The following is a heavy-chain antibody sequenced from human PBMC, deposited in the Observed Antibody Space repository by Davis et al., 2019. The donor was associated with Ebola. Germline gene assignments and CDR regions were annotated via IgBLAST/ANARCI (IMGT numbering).Heavy chain of an antibody. D-gene: IGHD5-24*01. J-gene: IGHJ3*02. CDR3: ARGDGYDDAFDI. CDR1: GFTVSSNY. CDR2: IFSGGTT. Sequence: GESLKISCAASGFTVSSNYMSWVRQAPGKGLEWVSVIFSGGTTYYGDSVKGRFTISRDNSKNTLYLQMNSLRAGDTAVYYCARGDGYDDAFDIWGQGTMVTVSS. V-gene: IGHV3-53*01.